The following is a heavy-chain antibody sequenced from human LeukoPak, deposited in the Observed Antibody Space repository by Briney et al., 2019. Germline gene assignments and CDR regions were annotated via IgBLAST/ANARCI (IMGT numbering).Heavy chain of an antibody. CDR2: IYYSGST. V-gene: IGHV4-61*01. CDR1: GGSVSSGSYY. J-gene: IGHJ4*02. Sequence: PSETLSLTCTVSGGSVSSGSYYWSWIRQPPGKGLEWIGYIYYSGSTNYNPSLKSRVTISVDTSKNQFSLQLSSVTPEDTAVYYCTRDGIRVLDYWGQGILVTVSS. D-gene: IGHD1-1*01. CDR3: TRDGIRVLDY.